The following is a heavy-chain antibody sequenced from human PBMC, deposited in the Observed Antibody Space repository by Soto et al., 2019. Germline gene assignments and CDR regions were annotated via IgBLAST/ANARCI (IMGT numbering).Heavy chain of an antibody. CDR3: ARWGIHHGDYGEFDP. Sequence: GASVKVSCKASGYTFTSYGISWVRQAPGQGLEWMGWISAYNGNTNYAQKLQGRVTMTTDTSTSTAYMELRSLRSDDTAVYYCARWGIHHGDYGEFDPWGQGTLVTVSS. D-gene: IGHD4-17*01. J-gene: IGHJ5*02. CDR2: ISAYNGNT. V-gene: IGHV1-18*01. CDR1: GYTFTSYG.